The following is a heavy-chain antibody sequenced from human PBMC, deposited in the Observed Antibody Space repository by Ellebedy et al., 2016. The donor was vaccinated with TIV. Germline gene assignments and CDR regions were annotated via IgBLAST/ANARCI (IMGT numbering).Heavy chain of an antibody. Sequence: SVKVSXXASGGTFSSYAISWVRQAPGQGLEWMGGIIPIFGTANYAQKFQGRVTITADESTSTAYMELSSLRSEDTAVYYCAALDYYDTQGDYWGQGTLVTVSS. D-gene: IGHD3-22*01. V-gene: IGHV1-69*13. CDR2: IIPIFGTA. CDR3: AALDYYDTQGDY. CDR1: GGTFSSYA. J-gene: IGHJ4*02.